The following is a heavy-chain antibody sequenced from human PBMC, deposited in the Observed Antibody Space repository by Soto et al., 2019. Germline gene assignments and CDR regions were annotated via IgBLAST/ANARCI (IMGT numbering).Heavy chain of an antibody. CDR1: GFSLSNYW. CDR3: ARQPIGTVTPDY. D-gene: IGHD4-17*01. V-gene: IGHV3-74*01. CDR2: IDRDGYSS. J-gene: IGHJ4*02. Sequence: EVQLVESGGGVVQPGGSLRLSCAASGFSLSNYWMHWVRQVPGEGLVWVSRIDRDGYSSTYAEPMKGRFTISRDKAKKTLSLQLNRLRAEDTAVYYCARQPIGTVTPDYWGEGTLVTVSS.